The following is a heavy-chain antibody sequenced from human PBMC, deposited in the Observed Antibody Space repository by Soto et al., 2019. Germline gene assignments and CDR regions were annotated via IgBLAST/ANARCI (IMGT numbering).Heavy chain of an antibody. CDR2: INIDGTST. V-gene: IGHV3-74*01. J-gene: IGHJ4*02. Sequence: EVQLVESGGGLIQPGGSLRLSCAASGFTFSTYWMHWVRQVPGKGLVWVSRINIDGTSTSSADSVKGRFTISRDNAKNTLYLQMNSLRAEDTAVYYCARTRISPYYFDYWGRGTLVTVSS. CDR1: GFTFSTYW. CDR3: ARTRISPYYFDY.